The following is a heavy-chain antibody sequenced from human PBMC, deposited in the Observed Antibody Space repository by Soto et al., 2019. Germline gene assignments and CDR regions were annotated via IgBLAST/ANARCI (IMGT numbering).Heavy chain of an antibody. CDR3: ARGPVGEQWLVKADYGMGV. Sequence: PAETLSLTCTVSRGSISIGTNYLAWIRQPPGKGLEWIANIYYSGSTFYNPSLKSRVTISLDTSKNQFSLKLSSVTAADTAVYYCARGPVGEQWLVKADYGMGVWGQGTXVPVFS. J-gene: IGHJ6*02. V-gene: IGHV4-39*07. D-gene: IGHD6-19*01. CDR2: IYYSGST. CDR1: RGSISIGTNY.